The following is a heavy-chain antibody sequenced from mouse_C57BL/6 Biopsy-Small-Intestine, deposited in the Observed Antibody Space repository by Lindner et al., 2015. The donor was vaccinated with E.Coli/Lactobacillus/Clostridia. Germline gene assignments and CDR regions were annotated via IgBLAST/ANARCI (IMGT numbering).Heavy chain of an antibody. J-gene: IGHJ2*01. D-gene: IGHD2-4*01. Sequence: VQLQESGGGLVQPKIIETLMCRLWFSPSIPMPCTGSARLLGKGLEWVARIRSKSSNYATYYADSVKDRFTISRDDSQSMLYLQMNNLKTEDTAMYYCVRAHDYDVDFDYWGQGTTLTVSS. V-gene: IGHV10-3*01. CDR2: IRSKSSNYAT. CDR1: FSPSIPMP. CDR3: VRAHDYDVDFDY.